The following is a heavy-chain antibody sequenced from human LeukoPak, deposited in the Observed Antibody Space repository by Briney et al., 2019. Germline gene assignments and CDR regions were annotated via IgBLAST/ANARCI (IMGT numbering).Heavy chain of an antibody. V-gene: IGHV1-46*01. D-gene: IGHD6-19*01. Sequence: GASVKVSCKSSGYTFTSYYIHWVRQAPGQGLEWMGIISPSGGGTGYAQNFQGRVTMTRDTSTSTVYMELSSLRSEDTAVYLCARGGPQWLVLRKRFYFDPWGQGTLVTVSS. CDR1: GYTFTSYY. CDR2: ISPSGGGT. J-gene: IGHJ4*02. CDR3: ARGGPQWLVLRKRFYFDP.